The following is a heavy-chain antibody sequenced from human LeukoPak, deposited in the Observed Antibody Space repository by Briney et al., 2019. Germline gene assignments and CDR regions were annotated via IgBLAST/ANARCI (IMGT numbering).Heavy chain of an antibody. D-gene: IGHD1-26*01. CDR1: GFTFSSYG. J-gene: IGHJ4*02. V-gene: IGHV3-30*18. CDR2: ISYDGSNK. CDR3: AKAGTKWELVVLMDY. Sequence: GGSLRLSCAASGFTFSSYGMHWVRQAPGKGLEWVAVISYDGSNKYYADSVKGRFTISRDNSKNTLYLQMNSLRAEDTAVYYCAKAGTKWELVVLMDYWGQGTLVTVSS.